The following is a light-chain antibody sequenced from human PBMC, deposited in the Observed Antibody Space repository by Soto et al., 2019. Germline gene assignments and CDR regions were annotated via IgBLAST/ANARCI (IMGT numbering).Light chain of an antibody. Sequence: DIQMTQSPSTLSASVGDRVTITCRASQSISSWLAWYQQKPGKAPKLLIYAASTLQSGVPSRFSGSGSGTEFTLTISSLRPEDFATYYCHQLNSYPQTFGQGTKVDIK. CDR2: AAS. CDR3: HQLNSYPQT. CDR1: QSISSW. J-gene: IGKJ1*01. V-gene: IGKV1-5*01.